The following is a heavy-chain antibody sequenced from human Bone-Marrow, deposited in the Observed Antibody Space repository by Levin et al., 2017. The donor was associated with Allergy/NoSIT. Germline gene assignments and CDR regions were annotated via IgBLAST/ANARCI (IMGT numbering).Heavy chain of an antibody. D-gene: IGHD2-15*01. CDR2: IYWDDDK. CDR1: GFSLSTSGVG. V-gene: IGHV2-5*02. CDR3: AHLRHCSGGSCYNPSGWGVAIGPYFDY. Sequence: NESGPTLVKPTQTLTLTCTFSGFSLSTSGVGVGWIRQPPGKALEWLALIYWDDDKRYSPSLKSRLTITKDTSKNQVVLTMTNMDPVDTATYYCAHLRHCSGGSCYNPSGWGVAIGPYFDYWGQGTLVTVSS. J-gene: IGHJ4*02.